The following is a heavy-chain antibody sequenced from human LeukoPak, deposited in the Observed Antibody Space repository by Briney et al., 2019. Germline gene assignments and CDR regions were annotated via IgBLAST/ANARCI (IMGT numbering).Heavy chain of an antibody. V-gene: IGHV4-39*07. Sequence: PSETLSLTCTVSGGSISSSSYYWGWIRQPPGKGLEWIGSIYYSGSTNYNPSLKSRVTISVDTSKNQFSLKLSSVTAADTAVYYCARGDVFWSGYYRLRGFDYWGQGTLVTVSS. CDR1: GGSISSSSYY. D-gene: IGHD3-3*01. J-gene: IGHJ4*02. CDR3: ARGDVFWSGYYRLRGFDY. CDR2: IYYSGST.